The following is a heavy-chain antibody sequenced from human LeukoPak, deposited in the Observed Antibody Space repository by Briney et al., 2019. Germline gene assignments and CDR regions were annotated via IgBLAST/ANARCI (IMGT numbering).Heavy chain of an antibody. V-gene: IGHV4-39*01. D-gene: IGHD3-3*01. CDR1: GGSIRSTSYY. Sequence: SETLSLTCTVSGGSIRSTSYYWGWIRQPPGKGLEWIGSIYYSGSTYYNPSLKSRVTISVDTSKNQFSLKLSSVTAADTAVYYCGRLFYDFWSGHYYYMDVWGKGTTVTVPS. CDR2: IYYSGST. J-gene: IGHJ6*03. CDR3: GRLFYDFWSGHYYYMDV.